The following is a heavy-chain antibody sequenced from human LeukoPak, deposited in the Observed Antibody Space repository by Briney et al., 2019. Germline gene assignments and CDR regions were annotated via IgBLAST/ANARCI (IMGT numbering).Heavy chain of an antibody. Sequence: EASVKVSCKASAYTFTGYYLHWVRQAPGQGPEWVGWIDPNNGDTEYAQEFQGRVTMTTDTSTSTAYMEPRSLRSDDTAVYYCARPIYDSSGPVAFDIWGQGTMVTVSS. CDR3: ARPIYDSSGPVAFDI. V-gene: IGHV1-2*02. J-gene: IGHJ3*02. D-gene: IGHD3-22*01. CDR1: AYTFTGYY. CDR2: IDPNNGDT.